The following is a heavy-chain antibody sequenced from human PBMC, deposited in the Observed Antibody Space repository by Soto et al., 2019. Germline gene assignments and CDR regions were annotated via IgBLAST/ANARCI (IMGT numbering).Heavy chain of an antibody. Sequence: EVQLLESGGGLVQPGGSLRLSCAASGVTFSSYAMSWVRQAPGKGLEWVSAISGSGGSTYYADSVKGRFTISRDNSKHTLYLQMHSLRAEDTAVYYCAKDLRGWLSNDFDHWGQGPLVTVSS. CDR1: GVTFSSYA. CDR2: ISGSGGST. J-gene: IGHJ4*02. D-gene: IGHD6-19*01. V-gene: IGHV3-23*01. CDR3: AKDLRGWLSNDFDH.